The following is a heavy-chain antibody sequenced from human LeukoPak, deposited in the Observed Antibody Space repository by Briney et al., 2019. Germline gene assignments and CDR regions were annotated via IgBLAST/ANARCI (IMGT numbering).Heavy chain of an antibody. J-gene: IGHJ4*02. CDR2: ISSSSLYI. CDR1: GFTFSSYS. CDR3: ARGGYGGNSLDY. Sequence: GGSLRLSCAASGFTFSSYSMNWVRQAPGKGLEWVSSISSSSLYIYYADSVKGRFTISRDNAKNSLYLQMNSLRAEDTAVYYCARGGYGGNSLDYWGQGTLVTVSS. D-gene: IGHD4-23*01. V-gene: IGHV3-21*01.